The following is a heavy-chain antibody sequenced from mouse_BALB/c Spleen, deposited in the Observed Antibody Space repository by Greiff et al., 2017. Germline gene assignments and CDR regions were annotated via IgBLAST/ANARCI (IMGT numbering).Heavy chain of an antibody. CDR1: GFNIKDTY. CDR2: IDPANGNT. Sequence: VPLQQSGAELLKPGASVKLSCTASGFNIKDTYMPWVKQRPEQGLEWIGRIDPANGNTKYDPKFQGKATITADTSSNTAYLQLSSLTSEDTAVYYCARSRYYYGSSYDYWGQGTTLTVSS. D-gene: IGHD1-1*01. CDR3: ARSRYYYGSSYDY. V-gene: IGHV14-3*02. J-gene: IGHJ2*01.